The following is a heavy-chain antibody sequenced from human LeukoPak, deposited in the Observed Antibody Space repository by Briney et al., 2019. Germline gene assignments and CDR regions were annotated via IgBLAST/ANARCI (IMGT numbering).Heavy chain of an antibody. D-gene: IGHD5-12*01. CDR2: ISAYNGNT. J-gene: IGHJ5*02. CDR3: ARVYSGYDSDWFDP. V-gene: IGHV1-18*01. Sequence: GASVKVSCKASGYTFTGYGISWVRQAPGQGLEWMGWISAYNGNTNYAQKLQGRVTMTTDTSTSTAYMELRSLRSEDTAVYCCARVYSGYDSDWFDPWGQGTLVTVSS. CDR1: GYTFTGYG.